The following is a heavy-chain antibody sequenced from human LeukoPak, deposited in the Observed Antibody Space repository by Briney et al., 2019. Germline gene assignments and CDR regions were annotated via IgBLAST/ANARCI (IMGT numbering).Heavy chain of an antibody. D-gene: IGHD1-26*01. V-gene: IGHV1-69*02. CDR3: AGLGRDDAFDI. J-gene: IGHJ3*02. Sequence: SVRVSCKASGGTFSSYTISWVRQAPGQGLEWMGRIIPILGIANYAQKFQGRVTITADKSTSTAYMELSSLRSEDTAVYYCAGLGRDDAFDIWGQGTMVTVSS. CDR2: IIPILGIA. CDR1: GGTFSSYT.